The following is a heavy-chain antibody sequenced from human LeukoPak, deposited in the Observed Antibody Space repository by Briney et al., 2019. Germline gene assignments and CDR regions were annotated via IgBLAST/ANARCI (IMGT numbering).Heavy chain of an antibody. CDR2: ISVRGDTT. Sequence: GGALRLSCAAPRVTFCRYIMSWVRQGPGKGLGWVSAISVRGDTTYYADSVKGRFTISRDTSKKTLYLQMNTLRAADTPVYYSAKDPLYYYWGQGTLVTVSS. V-gene: IGHV3-23*01. J-gene: IGHJ4*02. CDR1: RVTFCRYI. CDR3: AKDPLYYY. D-gene: IGHD2-21*01.